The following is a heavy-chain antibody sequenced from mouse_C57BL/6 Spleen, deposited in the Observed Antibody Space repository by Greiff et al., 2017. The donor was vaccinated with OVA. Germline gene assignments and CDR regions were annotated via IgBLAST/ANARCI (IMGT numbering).Heavy chain of an antibody. V-gene: IGHV2-2*01. J-gene: IGHJ2*01. CDR3: ARNGITTVVVDY. CDR2: IWSGGST. CDR1: GFSLTSYG. Sequence: VQLVESGPGLVQPSQSLSITCTVSGFSLTSYGVPWVRQSPGKGLEWLGVIWSGGSTDYNAAFISRLSISKDNSKSQVFFKMNSLQAADTAIYYCARNGITTVVVDYWGQGTTLTVSS. D-gene: IGHD1-1*01.